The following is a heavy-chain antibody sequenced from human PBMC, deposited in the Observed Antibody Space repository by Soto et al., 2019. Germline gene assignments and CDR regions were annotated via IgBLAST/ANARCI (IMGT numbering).Heavy chain of an antibody. CDR2: ISSSSSYI. D-gene: IGHD1-26*01. V-gene: IGHV3-21*01. J-gene: IGHJ4*02. CDR3: ARDKSYITLGTFDY. Sequence: PGGSLRLSCAASGFTFSSYSMNWVRQAPGKGLEWVSSISSSSSYIYYADSVKSRFTISRDNAKNSLYLKMNSLRAEATAVYYCARDKSYITLGTFDYWGQGTLVTVSS. CDR1: GFTFSSYS.